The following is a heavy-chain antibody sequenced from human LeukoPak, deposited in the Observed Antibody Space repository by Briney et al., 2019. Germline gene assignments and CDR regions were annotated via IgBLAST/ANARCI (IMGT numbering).Heavy chain of an antibody. D-gene: IGHD2-21*01. V-gene: IGHV3-20*04. CDR1: GFTFDDYG. J-gene: IGHJ3*02. Sequence: GGSLRLSCATSGFTFDDYGMSWVRQAPGKGLEWVSGINWNGGRTGYADSVKGRFTISRDNAKNSLYLQMNSLRVEDTAFYYCARVSTLGGAIDAFDIWGQGTMVTVSS. CDR3: ARVSTLGGAIDAFDI. CDR2: INWNGGRT.